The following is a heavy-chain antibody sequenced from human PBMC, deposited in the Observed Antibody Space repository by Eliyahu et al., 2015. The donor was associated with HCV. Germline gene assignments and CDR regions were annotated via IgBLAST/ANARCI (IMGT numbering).Heavy chain of an antibody. CDR1: GFSLSNARLG. V-gene: IGHV2-26*01. D-gene: IGHD3-9*01. CDR2: IFSNDEK. CDR3: ARVRYFDWLLTRPERTPFFFDF. J-gene: IGHJ4*01. Sequence: QVTLKESGPVLVKPTETLTLTCTVSGFSLSNARLGVSWIRQPPGKALEWLAHIFSNDEKSYNTSLRSRLSISKDTSYSQVVLTMTNMDPVDTATYYCARVRYFDWLLTRPERTPFFFDFWGHGTLVTVSS.